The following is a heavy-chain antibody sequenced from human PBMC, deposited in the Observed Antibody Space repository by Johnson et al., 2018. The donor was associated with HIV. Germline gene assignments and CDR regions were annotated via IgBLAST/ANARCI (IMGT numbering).Heavy chain of an antibody. CDR2: ISYDGTKK. Sequence: QVQLVESGGGVVKPGRSLRLPCVASGFPFSTYAIHWVRQAPGKGLEWVAVISYDGTKKYYADSVKGRFTMSRDNSKNTIYLQTNSLRREDTAVYYCARDWGGYDAFDVWGQGTMVTVSS. CDR1: GFPFSTYA. V-gene: IGHV3-30-3*01. D-gene: IGHD1-26*01. CDR3: ARDWGGYDAFDV. J-gene: IGHJ3*01.